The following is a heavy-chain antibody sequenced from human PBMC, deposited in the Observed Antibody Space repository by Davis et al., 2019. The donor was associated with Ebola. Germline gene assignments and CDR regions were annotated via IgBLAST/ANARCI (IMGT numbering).Heavy chain of an antibody. D-gene: IGHD2-15*01. V-gene: IGHV3-30*18. J-gene: IGHJ4*02. CDR3: AKSGGSSSWFEYYFDY. CDR2: ISNDGSDK. Sequence: PGGSLRLSCAASGFTFSSYGMHWVRQAPGKGLEWVAVISNDGSDKFYVDSVKGRFTISRDNSKNTLYLQMNSLRAEDTAVYYCAKSGGSSSWFEYYFDYWGQGTLVTVSS. CDR1: GFTFSSYG.